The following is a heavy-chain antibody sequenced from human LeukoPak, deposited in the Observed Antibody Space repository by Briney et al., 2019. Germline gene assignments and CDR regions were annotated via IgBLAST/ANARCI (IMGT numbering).Heavy chain of an antibody. J-gene: IGHJ4*02. D-gene: IGHD2-15*01. Sequence: HPGGSLRLSCEASGFTFSNYAMTWVRQAPGKGLEWVSAISGGGGSTYYADSVKGRFTISRDNSKNTLYLQMNSLRAEDTAVYYCAKDVNIVVVVAATVGAFDYWGQGTLVTVSS. CDR1: GFTFSNYA. V-gene: IGHV3-23*01. CDR3: AKDVNIVVVVAATVGAFDY. CDR2: ISGGGGST.